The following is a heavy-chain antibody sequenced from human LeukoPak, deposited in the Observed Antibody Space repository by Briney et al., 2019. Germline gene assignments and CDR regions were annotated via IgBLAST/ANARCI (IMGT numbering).Heavy chain of an antibody. J-gene: IGHJ4*02. CDR2: IYSDGTT. Sequence: GGSLRLSCVASGFTVSSNYMTWGRQAQGKGLEWVSVIYSDGTTYYADSVKGRFTISRDDSKNTLYLQMNSLRGEDTAVYYCARGPHVKQLWPYLTYWGQGTLVTVSS. CDR1: GFTVSSNY. CDR3: ARGPHVKQLWPYLTY. D-gene: IGHD5-18*01. V-gene: IGHV3-53*01.